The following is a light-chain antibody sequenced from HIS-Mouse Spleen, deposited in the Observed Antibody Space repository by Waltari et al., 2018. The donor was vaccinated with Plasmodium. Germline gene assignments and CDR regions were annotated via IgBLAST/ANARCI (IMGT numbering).Light chain of an antibody. J-gene: IGKJ3*01. CDR3: QQYNNWSFT. CDR2: GAF. Sequence: EIVMTQSPATLSVSPGERATLSCRASQSVSSNLAWYQQKPGQAPRLLIYGAFTRATGIPARFSGSGSGTEFTLTISSLQSEDFAVYYCQQYNNWSFTFGPGTKWISN. CDR1: QSVSSN. V-gene: IGKV3-15*01.